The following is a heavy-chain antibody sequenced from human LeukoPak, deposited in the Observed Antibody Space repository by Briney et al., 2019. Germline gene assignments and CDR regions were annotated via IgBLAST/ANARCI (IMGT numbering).Heavy chain of an antibody. CDR2: ISGSATTT. D-gene: IGHD5-12*01. CDR1: GFTLSSYG. CDR3: AKDQGGYSPNWFDP. J-gene: IGHJ5*02. Sequence: GGSLRLSCAASGFTLSSYGMSWVRQAPGKGLEWVSGISGSATTTYYADSVKGRFTISRDNSKNTLYLQMNSLRAEDTAVYYCAKDQGGYSPNWFDPWGQGTLVTVSS. V-gene: IGHV3-23*01.